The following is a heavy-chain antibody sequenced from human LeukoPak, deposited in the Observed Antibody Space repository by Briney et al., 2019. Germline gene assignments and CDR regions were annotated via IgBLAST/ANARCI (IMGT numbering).Heavy chain of an antibody. CDR3: ARILTTVTTMDY. J-gene: IGHJ4*02. D-gene: IGHD4-17*01. CDR1: GYTFTGYY. Sequence: ASVRVSCTASGYTFTGYYMHWVRQAPGQGLEWMGWINPNSGGTNYAQTFQGRVTMTRDTSISTAYMELSRLRTDDTAMYYCARILTTVTTMDYWGQGTLVTVSS. V-gene: IGHV1-2*02. CDR2: INPNSGGT.